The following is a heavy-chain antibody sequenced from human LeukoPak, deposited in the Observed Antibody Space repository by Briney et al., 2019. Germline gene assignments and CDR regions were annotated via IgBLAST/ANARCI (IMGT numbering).Heavy chain of an antibody. Sequence: SETLSLTCSVSGGSISSSSYYWGWIRQPPGKGLEWIGSIYYSGSTYYNPSLKSRVTISVDTSKNQFSLKLSSVTAADTAVYYCASLNSQLGLDYWGQGTLVTVSS. CDR1: GGSISSSSYY. CDR2: IYYSGST. J-gene: IGHJ4*02. V-gene: IGHV4-39*01. CDR3: ASLNSQLGLDY. D-gene: IGHD1-1*01.